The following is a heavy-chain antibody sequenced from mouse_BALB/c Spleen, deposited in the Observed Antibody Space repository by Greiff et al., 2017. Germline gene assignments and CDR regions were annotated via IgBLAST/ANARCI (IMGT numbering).Heavy chain of an antibody. J-gene: IGHJ4*01. CDR1: GYSITSDYA. Sequence: EVMLVESGPGLVKPSQSLSLTCTVTGYSITSDYAWNWIRQFPGNKLEWMGYISYSGSTSYNPSLKSRISITRDTSKNQFFLQLNSVTTEDTATYYCARYRDYDAMDYWGQGTSVTVSS. CDR3: ARYRDYDAMDY. V-gene: IGHV3-2*02. CDR2: ISYSGST.